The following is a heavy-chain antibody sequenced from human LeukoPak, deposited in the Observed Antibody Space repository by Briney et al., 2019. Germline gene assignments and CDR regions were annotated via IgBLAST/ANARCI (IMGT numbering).Heavy chain of an antibody. CDR1: GGSISSSSYY. J-gene: IGHJ3*02. V-gene: IGHV4-39*01. CDR3: ARQLKRGRVLTAHDAFDI. Sequence: NTSETLSLTCTVSGGSISSSSYYWGWLRQPPGKGLEWIGSIYYSGSTYYNPSLKSRVTISVDTSKNQFSLKLSSVTAADTAVYYCARQLKRGRVLTAHDAFDIWGQGTMVTVSS. D-gene: IGHD2-21*02. CDR2: IYYSGST.